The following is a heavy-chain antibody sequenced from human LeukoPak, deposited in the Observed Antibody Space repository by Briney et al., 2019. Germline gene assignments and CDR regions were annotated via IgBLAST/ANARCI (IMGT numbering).Heavy chain of an antibody. CDR2: FDPEDGET. CDR1: GYTLTELS. J-gene: IGHJ4*02. V-gene: IGHV1-24*01. CDR3: ATFSDFWSGFDY. Sequence: ASVKVSCKVSGYTLTELSMHWVRQAPGKGLEWMGGFDPEDGETIYAQKFQGRVTMTEDTSTDTAYMELSSLRSEDTAVYYCATFSDFWSGFDYWGQGILVTVSS. D-gene: IGHD3-3*01.